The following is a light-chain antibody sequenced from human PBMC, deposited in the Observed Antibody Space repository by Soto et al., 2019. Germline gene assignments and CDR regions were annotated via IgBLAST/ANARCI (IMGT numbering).Light chain of an antibody. Sequence: DIQMTQSPSTLSASVGDRVTITCRASQSISSWLAWYQQKPGKAPKLLISKASSLESGVPSRFSGSGSGTEFTLTITSRQPDDFATYFCQQYSSYSYTFGPGTKVDIK. V-gene: IGKV1-5*03. J-gene: IGKJ3*01. CDR1: QSISSW. CDR3: QQYSSYSYT. CDR2: KAS.